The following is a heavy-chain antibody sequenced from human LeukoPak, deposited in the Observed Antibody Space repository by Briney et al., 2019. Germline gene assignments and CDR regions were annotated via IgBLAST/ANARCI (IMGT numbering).Heavy chain of an antibody. Sequence: SETLSLTCTVSGGSISSYYWSWIRQPPGKGLEWIGYIYYSGSTNYNPSLKSRVTISVDTSKNQFSLKLSSVTAADTAVYYCASPRSGGQLLPAEDYWGQGTLVTVSS. V-gene: IGHV4-59*08. CDR2: IYYSGST. CDR3: ASPRSGGQLLPAEDY. J-gene: IGHJ4*02. D-gene: IGHD2-2*01. CDR1: GGSISSYY.